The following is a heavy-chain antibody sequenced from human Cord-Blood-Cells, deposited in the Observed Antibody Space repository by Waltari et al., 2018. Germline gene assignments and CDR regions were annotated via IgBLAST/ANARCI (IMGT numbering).Heavy chain of an antibody. J-gene: IGHJ4*02. V-gene: IGHV3-33*01. CDR3: AREYQLLLDY. CDR1: GFTFSSYG. D-gene: IGHD2-2*01. CDR2: IWYDGSNK. Sequence: QVQLVESGGGVVQPGRSLRLSCAASGFTFSSYGMHWVRQAPGKGREWVAVIWYDGSNKYYAYSVKGRFTISRDNSKNTLYLQMNSLRAEDTAVYYCAREYQLLLDYWGQGTLVTVSS.